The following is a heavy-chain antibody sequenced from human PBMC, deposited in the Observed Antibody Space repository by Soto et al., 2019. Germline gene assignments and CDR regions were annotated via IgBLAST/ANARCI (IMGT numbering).Heavy chain of an antibody. V-gene: IGHV4-31*03. CDR2: IYYSGST. CDR1: GGSISSGGYY. Sequence: SETLSLTCIVSGGSISSGGYYWNWIRQHPGKGLEWIGYIYYSGSTYYNPPLKSRLTISVDTSKNQFSLKLSSVTAADTAVYYCARDRPRDYYDSSGYPIDYGMDVWGQGTTVT. CDR3: ARDRPRDYYDSSGYPIDYGMDV. D-gene: IGHD3-22*01. J-gene: IGHJ6*02.